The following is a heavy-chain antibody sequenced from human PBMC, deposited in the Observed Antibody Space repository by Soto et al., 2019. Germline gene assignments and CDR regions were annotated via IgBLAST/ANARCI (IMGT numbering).Heavy chain of an antibody. V-gene: IGHV3-33*01. D-gene: IGHD5-18*01. J-gene: IGHJ4*02. CDR3: ARDRGYSFDY. CDR2: IWCDGSNK. CDR1: GFTFSSYG. Sequence: QVQLVESGGGVVQPGRSLRLSCAASGFTFSSYGMHWVRQAPGKGLEWVAVIWCDGSNKYYADSLKGRFTISRDNSKNTLYLQMNSLRAEDTAVYYCARDRGYSFDYWAQGTLVTVSS.